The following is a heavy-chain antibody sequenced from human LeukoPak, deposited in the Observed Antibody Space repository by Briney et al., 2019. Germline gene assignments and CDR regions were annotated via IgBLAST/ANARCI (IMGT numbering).Heavy chain of an antibody. Sequence: ASVKVSCKASGGTFSSYAISWVRQAPGQGLEWMGGIIPIFGTANYAQKFQGRVTITADESTSPAYMELSSLRSDDTAVYYCARPVGYCSSTSCYYVDYWGQGTLVTVSS. D-gene: IGHD2-2*01. J-gene: IGHJ4*02. CDR2: IIPIFGTA. CDR1: GGTFSSYA. V-gene: IGHV1-69*13. CDR3: ARPVGYCSSTSCYYVDY.